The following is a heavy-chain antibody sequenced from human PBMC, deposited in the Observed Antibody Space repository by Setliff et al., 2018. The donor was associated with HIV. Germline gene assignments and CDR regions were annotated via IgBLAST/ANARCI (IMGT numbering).Heavy chain of an antibody. CDR2: ISSSSSTI. J-gene: IGHJ6*03. D-gene: IGHD2-2*03. Sequence: PGGSLRLSCAASGFTFSYYSMTWVRQAPGKGLEWVSYISSSSSTIYYADSVKGRFTISRDNAKNSLYLQMNSLRAEDTAVYYCARGGVAFGYCSSTSCPLWYYYYMDVWGKGTTVTVSS. V-gene: IGHV3-48*01. CDR1: GFTFSYYS. CDR3: ARGGVAFGYCSSTSCPLWYYYYMDV.